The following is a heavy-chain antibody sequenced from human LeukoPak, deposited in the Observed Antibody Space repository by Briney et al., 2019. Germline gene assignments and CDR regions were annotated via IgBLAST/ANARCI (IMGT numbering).Heavy chain of an antibody. CDR3: ARDYSNHGYLDY. D-gene: IGHD4-11*01. CDR1: GFTFSTYA. CDR2: ITSHGGST. Sequence: GGSLRLSCAASGFTFSTYAMHWVRQAPGKGLQYVSVITSHGGSTYYANSVKGRFTISRDNSENTLYLQMGSLRAEDMAVYYCARDYSNHGYLDYWGQGTLVTVSS. J-gene: IGHJ4*02. V-gene: IGHV3-64*01.